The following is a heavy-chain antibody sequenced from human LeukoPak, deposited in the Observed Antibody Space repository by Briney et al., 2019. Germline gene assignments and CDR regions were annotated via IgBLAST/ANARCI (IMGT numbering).Heavy chain of an antibody. D-gene: IGHD6-19*01. Sequence: ASVKVSCKASTYTFTDYYIHWVRQAPGQGLEWMGWIVPNDGGTNYAQKFQGRVTFTRDTSISTAYMELNSLRSDDTAVYFCARVAALAGIGWGDLDYWGQGALVTVSS. CDR1: TYTFTDYY. CDR3: ARVAALAGIGWGDLDY. CDR2: IVPNDGGT. V-gene: IGHV1-2*02. J-gene: IGHJ4*02.